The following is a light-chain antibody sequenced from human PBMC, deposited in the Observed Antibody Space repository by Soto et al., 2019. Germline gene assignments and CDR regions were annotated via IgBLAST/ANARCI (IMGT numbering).Light chain of an antibody. CDR1: SSNIGCHH. CDR2: RSD. CDR3: AAWGDSLV. V-gene: IGLV1-47*01. Sequence: QSVLSQPPSASGTPGQRVTIPCSGSSSNIGCHHVNWYQHLPGTAPKLLIYRSDQRPSGVPDRFTGSKSGTSASLAVSGLRSEDEAVYYCAAWGDSLVFGGGTKVTVL. J-gene: IGLJ2*01.